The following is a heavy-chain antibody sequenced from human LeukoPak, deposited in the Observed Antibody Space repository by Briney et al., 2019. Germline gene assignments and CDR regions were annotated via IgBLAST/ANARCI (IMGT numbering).Heavy chain of an antibody. CDR2: IYHSGST. V-gene: IGHV4-4*02. CDR1: GGSISSSNW. D-gene: IGHD3-3*01. J-gene: IGHJ3*02. CDR3: ARDFNRDRRFLEWLFEPFDI. Sequence: PSETLSLTCAVSGGSISSSNWWSWVRQPPGKGLEWIGEIYHSGSTNYNPSLKSRVTISVDKSKNQFSLKLSSVTAADTAVYYCARDFNRDRRFLEWLFEPFDIWGQGTMVTVSS.